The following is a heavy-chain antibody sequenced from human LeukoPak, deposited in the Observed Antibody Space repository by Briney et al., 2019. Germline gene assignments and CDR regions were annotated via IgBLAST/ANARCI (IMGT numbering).Heavy chain of an antibody. Sequence: PSETLSLTCTVSGGSISSGGYYWSWIRQHPGKGLEWIGYIYYSGSTYYNPSLKSRVTISVDTSKNQFSLKLSSVTAADTAVYYCAGGGGNYVSGEVYYYYYYMDVWGKGTTVTVSS. CDR2: IYYSGST. CDR3: AGGGGNYVSGEVYYYYYYMDV. D-gene: IGHD4-11*01. V-gene: IGHV4-31*03. CDR1: GGSISSGGYY. J-gene: IGHJ6*03.